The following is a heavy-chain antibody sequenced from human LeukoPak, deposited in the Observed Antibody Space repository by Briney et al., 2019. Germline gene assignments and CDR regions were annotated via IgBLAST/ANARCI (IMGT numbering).Heavy chain of an antibody. Sequence: SETLSLTCTVSGGSVSSGSYYWSWIRQPPGKGLEWIGYIYYSGSTNYNPSLKSRVTISVDTSKNQFSLRLSSVTAADTAVYYCAGTSMVRGVMRWFDPWGQGTLVTVSS. CDR3: AGTSMVRGVMRWFDP. D-gene: IGHD3-10*01. CDR2: IYYSGST. V-gene: IGHV4-61*01. CDR1: GGSVSSGSYY. J-gene: IGHJ5*02.